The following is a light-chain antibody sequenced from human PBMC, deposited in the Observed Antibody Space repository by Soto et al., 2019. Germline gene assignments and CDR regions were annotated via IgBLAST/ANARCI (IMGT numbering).Light chain of an antibody. CDR3: AAWDDSLNEYV. V-gene: IGLV1-44*01. J-gene: IGLJ1*01. CDR2: GNN. CDR1: SSNIGRNS. Sequence: QSVLTQAPSVSGTRGQRVTITCSGSSSNIGRNSVNWYQHLPGTAPKLLTHGNNHRPSGVPDRFSGSKSGTSASLAISGLQPEDEADYCCAAWDDSLNEYVFGDGTKVTVL.